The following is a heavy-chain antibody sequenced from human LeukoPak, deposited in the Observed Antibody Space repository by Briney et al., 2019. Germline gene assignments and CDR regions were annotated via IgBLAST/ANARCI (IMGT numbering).Heavy chain of an antibody. D-gene: IGHD6-19*01. CDR3: ARRHSSGWYDRRGRYFDY. V-gene: IGHV3-30-3*01. CDR1: GFTFSSYA. CDR2: ISYDGSNK. Sequence: PGGSLRLSCAASGFTFSSYAMHWVRQAPGKGLEWVAVISYDGSNKYYADSVKGRFTISRDNSKNTLYLQMNSRRAEDTAVYYCARRHSSGWYDRRGRYFDYWGQGTLVTVSS. J-gene: IGHJ4*02.